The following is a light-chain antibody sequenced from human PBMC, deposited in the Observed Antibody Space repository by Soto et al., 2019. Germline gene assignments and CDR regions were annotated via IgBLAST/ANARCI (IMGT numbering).Light chain of an antibody. Sequence: DIQMTQSPSTLSASIGDRVTITCRASQSLNSWLAWYQQKPGKAPKLLIYKASNLESGVPSRFSGSGSGTEYTLTISSLQADDYATYYCQQYIDDFPFGGGTTVEIK. J-gene: IGKJ4*01. V-gene: IGKV1-5*03. CDR3: QQYIDDFP. CDR2: KAS. CDR1: QSLNSW.